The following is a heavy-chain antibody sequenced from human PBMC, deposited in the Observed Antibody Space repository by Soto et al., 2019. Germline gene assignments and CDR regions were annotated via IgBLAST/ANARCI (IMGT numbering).Heavy chain of an antibody. D-gene: IGHD4-4*01. J-gene: IGHJ4*02. CDR3: ARGTVWGLRDY. CDR1: GGSISSYY. CDR2: IYYSGST. Sequence: QVQLQESGPGLVKPSETLSLTCTVSGGSISSYYWSWIRQPPGKGLEWIGYIYYSGSTNYNPSLKSRVTISVDTSKNQFSLKLSSVTAADTAVYYCARGTVWGLRDYWGQGTLVTVSS. V-gene: IGHV4-59*01.